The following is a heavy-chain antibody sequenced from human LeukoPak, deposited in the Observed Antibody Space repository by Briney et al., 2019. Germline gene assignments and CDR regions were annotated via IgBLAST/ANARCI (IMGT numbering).Heavy chain of an antibody. Sequence: SETLSLTCTVSGGSISSYYWSWIRQPPGKGLEWIGYIYYSGSTNYNPSLKSRVTISVDTSKNQFSLKLSSVTAADTAVYYCARGYYYDSSAPLGRWGQGPWSPSPQ. V-gene: IGHV4-59*01. D-gene: IGHD3-22*01. J-gene: IGHJ1*01. CDR1: GGSISSYY. CDR2: IYYSGST. CDR3: ARGYYYDSSAPLGR.